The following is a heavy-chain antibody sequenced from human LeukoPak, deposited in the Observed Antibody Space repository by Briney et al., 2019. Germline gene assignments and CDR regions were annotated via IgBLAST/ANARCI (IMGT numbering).Heavy chain of an antibody. Sequence: SGTLSLTCGVSGGSISGSNWWNWVRQAPGKGLEWIGEIYRAGSTSNYNPSLKNRVSISVDESKNQFALKLSSVTAADTAVYYCAIFGSGYHFDYWGQGTLVTVSS. CDR3: AIFGSGYHFDY. CDR2: IYRAGSTS. J-gene: IGHJ4*02. D-gene: IGHD3-3*01. CDR1: GGSISGSNW. V-gene: IGHV4-4*02.